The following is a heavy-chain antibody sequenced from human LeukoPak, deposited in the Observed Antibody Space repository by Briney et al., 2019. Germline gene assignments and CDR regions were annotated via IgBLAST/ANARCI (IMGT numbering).Heavy chain of an antibody. Sequence: GGSLRLSCAASGFTFSDSAMHWVRQASGKGLEWVGRIRSKPNSYATAYAASVRGRFTISRDDPKNMAYLQMNSLKTEDTAVYYCTTILFYWGQGTLVTVSS. J-gene: IGHJ4*02. CDR3: TTILFY. CDR2: IRSKPNSYAT. D-gene: IGHD2/OR15-2a*01. CDR1: GFTFSDSA. V-gene: IGHV3-73*01.